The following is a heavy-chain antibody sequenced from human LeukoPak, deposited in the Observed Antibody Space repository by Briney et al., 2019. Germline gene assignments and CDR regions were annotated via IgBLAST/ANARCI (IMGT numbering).Heavy chain of an antibody. CDR2: IYYSGTT. CDR3: ARDETHFYGSGSSNWFDP. D-gene: IGHD3-10*01. Sequence: PSETLSLTCAVYGGSFSGYYWSWIRQPPGKGLEWIGYIYYSGTTIYNPSLKSRLTISLDTSNNQFSLNLSSVTAADTAVYYCARDETHFYGSGSSNWFDPWGQGILVTVSS. V-gene: IGHV4-34*11. CDR1: GGSFSGYY. J-gene: IGHJ5*02.